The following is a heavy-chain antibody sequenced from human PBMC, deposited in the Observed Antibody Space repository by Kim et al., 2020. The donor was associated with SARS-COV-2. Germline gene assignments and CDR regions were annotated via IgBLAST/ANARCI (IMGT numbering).Heavy chain of an antibody. J-gene: IGHJ4*02. Sequence: GGSLRLSCSASGFTFSSYAMHWVRQAPGKGLEYVSAISSNGGSTYYADSVKGRFTISRDNSKNTLYLQMSSLRAEDTAVYYCVKDPSGSSSWHGLGDYWGEGTLVTVSS. V-gene: IGHV3-64D*09. D-gene: IGHD6-13*01. CDR1: GFTFSSYA. CDR2: ISSNGGST. CDR3: VKDPSGSSSWHGLGDY.